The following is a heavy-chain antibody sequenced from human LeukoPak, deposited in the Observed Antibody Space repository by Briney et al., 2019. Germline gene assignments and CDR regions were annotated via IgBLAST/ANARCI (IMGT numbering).Heavy chain of an antibody. CDR1: GYSFTSYW. CDR3: ARQLAAAGTGRRNYYYYGMDV. D-gene: IGHD6-13*01. CDR2: IYPGDSDT. V-gene: IGHV5-51*01. Sequence: GESLKISCKGSGYSFTSYWIGWVRQMLGKGLEWMGIIYPGDSDTRYSPSFQGQVTISADKSISTAYLQWSSLKASDTAMYYCARQLAAAGTGRRNYYYYGMDVWGQGTTVTVSS. J-gene: IGHJ6*02.